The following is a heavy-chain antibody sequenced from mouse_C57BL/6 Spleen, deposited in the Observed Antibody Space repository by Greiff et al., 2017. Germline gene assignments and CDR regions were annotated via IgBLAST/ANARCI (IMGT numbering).Heavy chain of an antibody. CDR3: ARGRYDYGSSRDAMDY. Sequence: QVQLQQPGAELVKPGASVKLSCKASGYTFTSYWMQWVKQRPGQGLEWIGEIDPSDSYTNYHQKFKGKATLTVDTSSSTASMQLSSLTSEDSAVDYCARGRYDYGSSRDAMDYWGQGTSVTVSS. V-gene: IGHV1-50*01. D-gene: IGHD1-1*01. CDR2: IDPSDSYT. J-gene: IGHJ4*01. CDR1: GYTFTSYW.